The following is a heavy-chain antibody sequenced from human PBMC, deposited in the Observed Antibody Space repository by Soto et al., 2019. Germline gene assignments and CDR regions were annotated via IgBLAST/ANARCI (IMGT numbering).Heavy chain of an antibody. CDR3: ARPLIAAAGKSAFDP. Sequence: SETLSLTCTVSGGSISSYYWSWIRQPPGKGLEWIGYIYYSGGTNYNPSLKSRVTISVDTSKNQFSLKLSSVTAADTAVYYCARPLIAAAGKSAFDPRGQGTLVTVSS. J-gene: IGHJ5*02. V-gene: IGHV4-59*08. CDR1: GGSISSYY. D-gene: IGHD6-13*01. CDR2: IYYSGGT.